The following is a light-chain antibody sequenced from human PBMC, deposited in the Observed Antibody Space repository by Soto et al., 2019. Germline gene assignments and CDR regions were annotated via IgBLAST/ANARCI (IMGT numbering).Light chain of an antibody. CDR3: SSYTSNSTPYV. CDR2: EVS. J-gene: IGLJ1*01. V-gene: IGLV2-14*01. Sequence: QSALTQPASVSGSPGQSITISCTGTSSDVCGYNYVSWYQQHPGKAPKLMISEVSNRPSGVSNRFSGSKSGNTASLTISGLQAEDEADYYCSSYTSNSTPYVFGTGTKLTVL. CDR1: SSDVCGYNY.